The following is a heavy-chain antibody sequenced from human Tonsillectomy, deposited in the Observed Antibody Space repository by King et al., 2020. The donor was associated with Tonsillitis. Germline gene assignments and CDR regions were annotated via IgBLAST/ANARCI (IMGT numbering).Heavy chain of an antibody. Sequence: VQLVESGGGLVKPGGSLRLSCAASGFTFSDYYMTWIRQAPGKGLEWVSFISRNGSIIFYADSVKGRFTISRDNANNSLYLQMNSLGAEDTAVYYCARGASQYCTGGSCYTNWFDPWGQGTLVTVSS. CDR2: ISRNGSII. CDR1: GFTFSDYY. D-gene: IGHD2-15*01. V-gene: IGHV3-11*01. J-gene: IGHJ5*02. CDR3: ARGASQYCTGGSCYTNWFDP.